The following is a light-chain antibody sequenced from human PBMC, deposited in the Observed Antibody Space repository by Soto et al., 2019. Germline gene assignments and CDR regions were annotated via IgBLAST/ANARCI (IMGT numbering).Light chain of an antibody. CDR2: GNN. J-gene: IGLJ2*01. CDR1: SSNIGAGYD. V-gene: IGLV1-40*01. CDR3: QSYDSSLSAL. Sequence: QPVLTQPTSVSGAPGQRVTISCTGSSSNIGAGYDVHWYQQLPGTAPKLLIYGNNNRPSGVPDRFSGSKSGTSASLAITGLQAEDEADYYCQSYDSSLSALFGGGTKLTVL.